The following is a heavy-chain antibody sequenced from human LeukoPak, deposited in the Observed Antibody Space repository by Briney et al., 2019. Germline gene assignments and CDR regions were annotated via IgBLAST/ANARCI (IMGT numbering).Heavy chain of an antibody. D-gene: IGHD6-19*01. Sequence: GGSLRLSCAASGFTFSNSAMSWVRQAPGKGLEWVSTLSGSGITTYYADSVTGRFTISRDNSKNTLYLQMNSLRAEDTAVYYCAKGIYSSGWSYFDYWGHGTVVTVSS. J-gene: IGHJ4*01. CDR1: GFTFSNSA. CDR3: AKGIYSSGWSYFDY. V-gene: IGHV3-23*01. CDR2: LSGSGITT.